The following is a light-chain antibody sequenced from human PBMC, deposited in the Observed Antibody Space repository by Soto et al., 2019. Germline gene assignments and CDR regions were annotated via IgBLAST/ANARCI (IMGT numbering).Light chain of an antibody. CDR2: DVS. Sequence: QSALTQPASVSGSPGQSITISCTGTSSDVGGYNYVSWYQQHPGKAPKLMIYDVSNRPSGVSNRFSGSKSGNTASLTISGLRAEDEAEYYCSSYTSSSTLGYVFGTGTKLTVL. J-gene: IGLJ1*01. CDR3: SSYTSSSTLGYV. V-gene: IGLV2-14*01. CDR1: SSDVGGYNY.